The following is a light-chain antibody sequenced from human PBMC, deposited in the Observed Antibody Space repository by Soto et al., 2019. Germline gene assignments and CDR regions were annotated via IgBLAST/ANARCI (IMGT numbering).Light chain of an antibody. CDR2: GAS. CDR1: QSISSD. CDR3: QQYYKCPRT. V-gene: IGKV3-15*01. Sequence: EIVITQSPATLPVVPGERATLSCRGSQSISSDLAWYQQKPGQAPRLLTYGASTRATGIPARFSGSGSRTEFTLNISRLKPGAFEVYYFQQYYKCPRTFGQGTQVEI. J-gene: IGKJ1*01.